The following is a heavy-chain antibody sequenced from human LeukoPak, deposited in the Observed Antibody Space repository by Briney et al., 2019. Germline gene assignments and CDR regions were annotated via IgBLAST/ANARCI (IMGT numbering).Heavy chain of an antibody. Sequence: PGGSLRLSCAASGFTFSSYAMSWVRQAPGKGLEWVSAISGSGGSTYYADSVKGRFTISRDNSKNTLYLQMNSLRAEDTAVYYCAKGFQLRFLEWPEAFDAFDIWGQGTMVTVSS. J-gene: IGHJ3*02. CDR3: AKGFQLRFLEWPEAFDAFDI. V-gene: IGHV3-23*01. CDR1: GFTFSSYA. D-gene: IGHD3-3*01. CDR2: ISGSGGST.